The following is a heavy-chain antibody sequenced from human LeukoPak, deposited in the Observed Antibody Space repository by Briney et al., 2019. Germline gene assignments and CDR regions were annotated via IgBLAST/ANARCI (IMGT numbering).Heavy chain of an antibody. CDR1: GGSISSYY. V-gene: IGHV4-59*01. CDR3: ARCDSSSWFDP. Sequence: PSETLSLTCTVSGGSISSYYWSWIRQPPGKGLEWIAYIYYSGSTNYNPSLKSRVTISVDTSKNQFCLKLSSVTAADTALYYRARCDSSSWFDPWGQGTLVTVSS. D-gene: IGHD6-13*01. J-gene: IGHJ5*02. CDR2: IYYSGST.